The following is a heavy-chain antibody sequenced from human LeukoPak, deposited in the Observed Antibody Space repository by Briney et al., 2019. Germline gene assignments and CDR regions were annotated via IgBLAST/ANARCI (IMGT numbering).Heavy chain of an antibody. Sequence: KPGGSLRLSCAASGFTFSSYSMNWVRQAPGKGLEWASSISSTSSYIYYADSVKVRFTISRDNAKNTLYLQMNSLRAEDTAVYYCAKDTYYDFWSGYSAVLDYWGQGTLVTVSS. D-gene: IGHD3-3*01. V-gene: IGHV3-21*04. CDR2: ISSTSSYI. J-gene: IGHJ4*02. CDR3: AKDTYYDFWSGYSAVLDY. CDR1: GFTFSSYS.